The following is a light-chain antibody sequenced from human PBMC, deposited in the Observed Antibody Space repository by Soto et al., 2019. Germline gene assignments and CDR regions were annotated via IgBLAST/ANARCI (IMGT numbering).Light chain of an antibody. CDR1: QTISIS. V-gene: IGKV1-39*01. J-gene: IGKJ4*01. CDR3: QQTYSTPLT. CDR2: ATS. Sequence: DIQVTQSPHTPSAPVGDRGTINTRASQTISISLAWYQQKPGKAPKVLIYATSSLHSGVPSRFSGSGSETEFTLTISSLQPEDFATYFCQQTYSTPLTFGRGTKVDIK.